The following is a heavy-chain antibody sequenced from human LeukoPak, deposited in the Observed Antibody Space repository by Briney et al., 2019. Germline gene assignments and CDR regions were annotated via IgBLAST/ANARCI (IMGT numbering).Heavy chain of an antibody. V-gene: IGHV4-31*03. J-gene: IGHJ4*02. Sequence: SQTLSLTCTVSGGSISSGGYYWSWIRQHPGKGLEWIGYIYYSGSTYYNPSLKSRVTISLDTSKNQFSLTLSSVTAADTAVYFCARSRGIYDGSGYHPSHIDYWGQGTLVTVSS. D-gene: IGHD3-22*01. CDR2: IYYSGST. CDR1: GGSISSGGYY. CDR3: ARSRGIYDGSGYHPSHIDY.